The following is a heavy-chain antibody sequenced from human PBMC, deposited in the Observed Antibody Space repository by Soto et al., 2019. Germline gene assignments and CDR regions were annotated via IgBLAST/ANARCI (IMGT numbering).Heavy chain of an antibody. V-gene: IGHV6-1*01. CDR1: GDSVSSNSAA. D-gene: IGHD5-12*01. CDR2: TYYRSKWYN. J-gene: IGHJ5*02. Sequence: PSQTLSLTCAISGDSVSSNSAAWNWIRQSPSRGLEWLGRTYYRSKWYNDYAVSVKSRITINPDTSKNQFSLQLNSVTPEDTAVYYCARDLGIPFGYSGYDSVWFDPWGQGTLVTVSS. CDR3: ARDLGIPFGYSGYDSVWFDP.